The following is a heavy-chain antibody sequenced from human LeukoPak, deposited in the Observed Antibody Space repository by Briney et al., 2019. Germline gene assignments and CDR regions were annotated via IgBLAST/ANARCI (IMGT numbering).Heavy chain of an antibody. CDR1: GYTLTELS. V-gene: IGHV1-24*01. CDR2: FHPEDGET. Sequence: ASVKVSCKVSGYTLTELSMHWVRQAPGKGLEWMGGFHPEDGETIYAQKFQGRVTMTEDISTDTAYMELSSLRSEDTAVYFCARVGSNPEYYYDSSAFYYGGYYFDYWGQGTLVTVSS. D-gene: IGHD3-22*01. J-gene: IGHJ4*02. CDR3: ARVGSNPEYYYDSSAFYYGGYYFDY.